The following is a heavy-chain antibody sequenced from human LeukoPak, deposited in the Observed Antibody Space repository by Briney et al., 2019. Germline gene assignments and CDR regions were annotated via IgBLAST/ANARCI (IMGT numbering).Heavy chain of an antibody. V-gene: IGHV4-61*01. CDR2: IYYSGST. J-gene: IGHJ4*02. CDR1: GYSISSGYY. D-gene: IGHD3-22*01. CDR3: ARAAEYYYDSSGYYPFDY. Sequence: SETLSLTCTVSGYSISSGYYWGWIRQPPGKGLEWIGYIYYSGSTNCNPSLKSRVTISVDTSKNQFSLKLSSVTAADTAVYYCARAAEYYYDSSGYYPFDYWGQGTLVTVSS.